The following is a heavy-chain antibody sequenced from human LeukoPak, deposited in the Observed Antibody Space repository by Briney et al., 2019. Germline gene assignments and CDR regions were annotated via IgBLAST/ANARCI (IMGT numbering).Heavy chain of an antibody. CDR1: GGSISSYY. CDR3: ARGHGSSWTFEY. Sequence: SETLSLTCTVSGGSISSYYWSWVRQPPGTGQEWIGFIFYSGSTNYNPSPQSRVTISLDMSNNQFSLRLTSVTAADTAVYYCARGHGSSWTFEYWGQGPLVTVSS. J-gene: IGHJ4*02. D-gene: IGHD6-13*01. V-gene: IGHV4-59*01. CDR2: IFYSGST.